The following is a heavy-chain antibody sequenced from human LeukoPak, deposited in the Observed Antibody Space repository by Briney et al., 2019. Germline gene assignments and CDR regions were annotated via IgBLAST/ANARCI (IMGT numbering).Heavy chain of an antibody. CDR2: IRTKGNSYTT. J-gene: IGHJ4*02. CDR3: TLEGRIGDPSFSFDY. D-gene: IGHD2-21*02. V-gene: IGHV3-73*01. Sequence: GGSLRLSCAASGFTFSGSAVHSVRQASGKGLEWVGRIRTKGNSYTTAFAASAKGRFTLSRDDSKNTAYLQMNSLKTEDTAVYYCTLEGRIGDPSFSFDYWGQGTLVTVSS. CDR1: GFTFSGSA.